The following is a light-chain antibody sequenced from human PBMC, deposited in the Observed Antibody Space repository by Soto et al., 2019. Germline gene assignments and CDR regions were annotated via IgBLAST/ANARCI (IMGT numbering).Light chain of an antibody. J-gene: IGKJ1*01. CDR3: QQYVNFVWT. CDR2: DAS. CDR1: QSVSTSK. V-gene: IGKV3-20*01. Sequence: IVLTQFPGTLSLSPGVRATLSCRTSQSVSTSKLAWYQQRPGQAPRLLIYDASRRATGIPDRFSGSGSGTDFTLTISRLEPEDVAVYYCQQYVNFVWTFGQGTKVDIK.